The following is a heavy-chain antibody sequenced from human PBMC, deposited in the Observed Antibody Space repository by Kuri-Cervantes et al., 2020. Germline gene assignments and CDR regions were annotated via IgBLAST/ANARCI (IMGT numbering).Heavy chain of an antibody. CDR2: ISGSGGST. D-gene: IGHD1-26*01. CDR3: ANYVRRSGNYYIEN. CDR1: GFTFSSYA. J-gene: IGHJ4*02. V-gene: IGHV3-23*01. Sequence: GESLKISCAASGFTFSSYAMSWVRQAPGKGLEWVSAISGSGGSTYYADSVKGRFTISRDNSKNTLYLQMNSLRAEDTAVYYCANYVRRSGNYYIENWGQGTLVTVSS.